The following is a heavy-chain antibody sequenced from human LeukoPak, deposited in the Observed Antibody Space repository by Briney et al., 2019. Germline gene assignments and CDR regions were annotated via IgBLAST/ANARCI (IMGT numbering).Heavy chain of an antibody. Sequence: GGSLRLSCAASGFTFSSYAMHWVRQAPGKGLEWVAVISYDGSNTYYADSVKGRFTISRDNSKNTLYLQMNSLRVEDTAVYYCARDGSELTGEGFDYWGQGTLVTVSS. CDR1: GFTFSSYA. CDR2: ISYDGSNT. D-gene: IGHD7-27*01. J-gene: IGHJ4*02. V-gene: IGHV3-30-3*01. CDR3: ARDGSELTGEGFDY.